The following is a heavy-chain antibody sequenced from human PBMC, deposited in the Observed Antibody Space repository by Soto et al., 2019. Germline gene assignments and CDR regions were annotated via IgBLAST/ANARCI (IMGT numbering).Heavy chain of an antibody. D-gene: IGHD3-9*01. CDR2: INAGNGNT. V-gene: IGHV1-3*01. CDR1: GYTFTSYA. Sequence: ASVKVSCKASGYTFTSYAMHWVRQAPGQRLEWMGWINAGNGNTKYSQKFQGRVTITRDTSASTAYMELSSLTSEDTAVYYCARAPLFGEEQVSQYFDWLGAGVYYFDYWGQGTLVTVSS. CDR3: ARAPLFGEEQVSQYFDWLGAGVYYFDY. J-gene: IGHJ4*02.